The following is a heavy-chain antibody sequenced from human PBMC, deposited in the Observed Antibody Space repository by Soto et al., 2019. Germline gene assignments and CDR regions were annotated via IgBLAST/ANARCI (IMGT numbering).Heavy chain of an antibody. CDR2: TYYTGTT. Sequence: SETLSLTCSVSGTSIRGYYWTWIRQPPGKGLEWIGYTYYTGTTKYNPSLKSRVTISVDTSKNQFSLRLNSVTAADTAVYYCAREVSSFGSNHFDSWGQGALVTVSS. CDR1: GTSIRGYY. V-gene: IGHV4-59*01. CDR3: AREVSSFGSNHFDS. J-gene: IGHJ4*02. D-gene: IGHD3-10*01.